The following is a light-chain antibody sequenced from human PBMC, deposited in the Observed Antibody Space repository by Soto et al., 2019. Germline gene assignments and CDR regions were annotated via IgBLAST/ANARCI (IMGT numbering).Light chain of an antibody. Sequence: ENVLTHSPRTLSLSPGERATLSCRASQSVSSNYLAWYQQKPGQAPRLLIYGASSRATGIPDRFSGSGSGTDFTLTISRLEPEDFAVYYCQQYGSSLGVTFGGGTKVDIK. CDR3: QQYGSSLGVT. V-gene: IGKV3-20*01. CDR1: QSVSSNY. CDR2: GAS. J-gene: IGKJ4*01.